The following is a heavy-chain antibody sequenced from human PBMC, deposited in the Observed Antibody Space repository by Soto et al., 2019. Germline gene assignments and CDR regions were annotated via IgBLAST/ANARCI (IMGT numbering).Heavy chain of an antibody. Sequence: PGESLKISCKGPGYSFTSYWISWVRQMPGNGLEWMGRIDPSDSKTNYSPSFQGHVTFSSDKSISTAYLQWSSLKASDTAVYYCVFLAFGGPINCFAPRGQGTLVTVSS. J-gene: IGHJ5*02. CDR3: VFLAFGGPINCFAP. CDR2: IDPSDSKT. D-gene: IGHD3-16*01. V-gene: IGHV5-10-1*01. CDR1: GYSFTSYW.